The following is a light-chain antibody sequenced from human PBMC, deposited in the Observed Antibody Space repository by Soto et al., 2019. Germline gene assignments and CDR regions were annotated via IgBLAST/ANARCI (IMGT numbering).Light chain of an antibody. V-gene: IGLV2-14*01. CDR1: SSDVGGYNY. J-gene: IGLJ1*01. CDR3: SSYTSSSTLLYV. Sequence: QSALTQPASVSGSPGQSITISCTGTSSDVGGYNYVSWYQQHPGKAPKLMIYDVSNRPSGVSNRFSGSKSGNTASLTISGLQAEDEADYYSSSYTSSSTLLYVFGTGTKRTVL. CDR2: DVS.